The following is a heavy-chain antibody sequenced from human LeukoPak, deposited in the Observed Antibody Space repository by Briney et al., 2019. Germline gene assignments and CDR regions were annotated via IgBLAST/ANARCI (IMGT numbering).Heavy chain of an antibody. D-gene: IGHD5-12*01. V-gene: IGHV3-15*01. Sequence: PGRSLRLSCAASGFTFRSYGMHWVRQAPGKGLEWAGRIRSKTDGGTADYAAPVKGRFTISRDDSKNTVYLQMNSLKTEDTAVYYCPTDAFPSGYDNMGHDYWGQGTLVTVSS. CDR3: PTDAFPSGYDNMGHDY. CDR2: IRSKTDGGTA. J-gene: IGHJ4*02. CDR1: GFTFRSYG.